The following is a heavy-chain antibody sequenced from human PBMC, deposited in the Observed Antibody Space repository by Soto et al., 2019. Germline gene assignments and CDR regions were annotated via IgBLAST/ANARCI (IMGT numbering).Heavy chain of an antibody. D-gene: IGHD1-26*01. Sequence: EVQLVESGGGLVKPGGSLRLSCAASGFTFSSYSMNWVRQAPGKGLEWVSSISSSSSYIYYADSVKGRFTISRDNAKNSLYLQMNSLRAEDTAVYYCYVGATWGFAAFDIWGQGTMVTVSS. CDR1: GFTFSSYS. V-gene: IGHV3-21*01. J-gene: IGHJ3*02. CDR2: ISSSSSYI. CDR3: YVGATWGFAAFDI.